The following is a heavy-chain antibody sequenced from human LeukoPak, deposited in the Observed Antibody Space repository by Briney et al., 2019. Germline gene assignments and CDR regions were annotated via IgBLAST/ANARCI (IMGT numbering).Heavy chain of an antibody. CDR1: GGSISSYY. CDR3: ARGLRRYYDILTGSPYYFDY. CDR2: IYYSGST. D-gene: IGHD3-9*01. J-gene: IGHJ4*02. Sequence: SETLSLTCTVSGGSISSYYWSWLRQPPGKGLEWIGYIYYSGSTNYNPSLKSRVTISVDTSKNQFSLKLSSVTAADTAVYYCARGLRRYYDILTGSPYYFDYWGQGTLVTVSS. V-gene: IGHV4-59*01.